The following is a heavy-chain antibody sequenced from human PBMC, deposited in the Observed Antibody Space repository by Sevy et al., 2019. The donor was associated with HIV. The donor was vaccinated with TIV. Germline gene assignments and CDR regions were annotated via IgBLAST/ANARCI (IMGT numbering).Heavy chain of an antibody. CDR3: ARDLPGPVYSGGLGENYYGMDV. V-gene: IGHV7-4-1*02. CDR2: INTNTGNP. Sequence: ASVKVSCKASGYTFTSYAMNWVRQAPGQGLEWMGWINTNTGNPTYAQGFRGRFVFSLDTSVSTAFLQLSGLRAEETAAYYCARDLPGPVYSGGLGENYYGMDVWGQGTTVTVSS. D-gene: IGHD6-19*01. CDR1: GYTFTSYA. J-gene: IGHJ6*02.